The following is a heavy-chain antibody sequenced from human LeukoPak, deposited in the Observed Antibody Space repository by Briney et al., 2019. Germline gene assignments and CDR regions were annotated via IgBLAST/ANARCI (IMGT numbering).Heavy chain of an antibody. CDR3: ARAAVGVNWFDP. D-gene: IGHD3-10*01. CDR2: INHSGST. V-gene: IGHV4-34*01. J-gene: IGHJ5*02. Sequence: PSETLSLTCAVYGGSFSGYYWSWIRQSPGKGLEWIGEINHSGSTNYNPSLKSRVTISVDTSKNQFSLKLTSVTAADTAVYYCARAAVGVNWFDPWGQGTLVTVSS. CDR1: GGSFSGYY.